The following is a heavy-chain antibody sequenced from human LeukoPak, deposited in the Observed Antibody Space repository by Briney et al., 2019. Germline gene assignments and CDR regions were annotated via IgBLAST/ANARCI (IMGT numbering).Heavy chain of an antibody. Sequence: GGSLRLSCAASGFTFSNYWMHWVRQAPGKGLVWVSRINSDGINTSYADSVKGRFTISRDNAKNTLYLQMNSLRAEDTAVYYCARDGSGSYISEVDYWGQGTLVTVSS. CDR1: GFTFSNYW. J-gene: IGHJ4*02. CDR3: ARDGSGSYISEVDY. V-gene: IGHV3-74*01. D-gene: IGHD3-10*01. CDR2: INSDGINT.